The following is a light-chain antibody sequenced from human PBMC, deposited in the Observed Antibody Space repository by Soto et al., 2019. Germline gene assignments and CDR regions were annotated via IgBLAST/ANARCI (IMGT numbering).Light chain of an antibody. CDR3: RSFTTTYTVV. Sequence: QSALTQPASVSGSPGQSITISCTGSSSDVGAYNYVSWYQQHPGKAPKLIIYEVSNRPSGVSIRFSGSKSDTTASLTISGLQAEDGADYYCRSFTTTYTVVFGTGTKLTVL. CDR1: SSDVGAYNY. CDR2: EVS. V-gene: IGLV2-14*03. J-gene: IGLJ1*01.